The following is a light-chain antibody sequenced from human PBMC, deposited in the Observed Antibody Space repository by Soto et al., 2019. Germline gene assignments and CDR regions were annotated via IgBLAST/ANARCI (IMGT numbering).Light chain of an antibody. CDR1: SSDVGGYNY. Sequence: QSALTQPPSASGSPGLSVTISCTGTSSDVGGYNYVSWYQQHPGKAPKLMIYEVSKRPSGVPDRFSGAKSGNTASLTVSWLQAEDEADYYSSSYAGSNTFDVVGNGTKVTVL. J-gene: IGLJ1*01. V-gene: IGLV2-8*01. CDR3: SSYAGSNTFDV. CDR2: EVS.